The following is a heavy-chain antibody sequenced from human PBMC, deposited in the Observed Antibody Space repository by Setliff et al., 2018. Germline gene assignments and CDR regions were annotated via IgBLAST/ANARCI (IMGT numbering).Heavy chain of an antibody. CDR1: DGSISTYY. D-gene: IGHD3-10*01. Sequence: SETLSLTCTVSDGSISTYYWSWIRQPPGKRLEWIGYIYTSGSTNYNPSLKSRVTISLDTSKNQFSLKLSSVTAADTAVYYCAREQFVGDYWGQGTLVTVSS. CDR2: IYTSGST. V-gene: IGHV4-4*08. J-gene: IGHJ4*02. CDR3: AREQFVGDY.